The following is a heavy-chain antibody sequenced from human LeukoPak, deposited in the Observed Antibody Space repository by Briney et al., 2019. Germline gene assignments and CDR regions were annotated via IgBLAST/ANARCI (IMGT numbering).Heavy chain of an antibody. D-gene: IGHD5-18*01. Sequence: SETLSLTCTVSGGSISSYYWSWIRQPPGKGLEWIGYIYYSGSTNYNPSLKSRVTISVDTSKNQFSLKLSSVTAADTAVYYCARGRRDTAMIIYYYYYYMDVWGKGTTVTISS. V-gene: IGHV4-59*01. CDR2: IYYSGST. CDR3: ARGRRDTAMIIYYYYYYMDV. J-gene: IGHJ6*03. CDR1: GGSISSYY.